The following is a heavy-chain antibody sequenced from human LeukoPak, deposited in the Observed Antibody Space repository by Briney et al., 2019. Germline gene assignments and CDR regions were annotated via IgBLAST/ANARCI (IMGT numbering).Heavy chain of an antibody. J-gene: IGHJ4*02. V-gene: IGHV3-23*01. D-gene: IGHD6-19*01. Sequence: GGSLRLSCAASGFTFSSYWMSWVRQAPGKGLEWVSAISGSGGSTYYADSVKGRFTISRDNSKNTLYPQMNSLRAEDTAVYYCAKDLSQWLVPHYFDYWGQGTLVTVSS. CDR1: GFTFSSYW. CDR2: ISGSGGST. CDR3: AKDLSQWLVPHYFDY.